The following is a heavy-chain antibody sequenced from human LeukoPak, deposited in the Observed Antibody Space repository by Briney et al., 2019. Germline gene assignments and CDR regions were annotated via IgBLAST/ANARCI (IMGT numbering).Heavy chain of an antibody. Sequence: SQTLSLTCTVSGGSISSGSYYWSWIRQPAGKGLEWIGRIYTSGSTNYNPSLKSRVTISVDTSKNQFSLKLSSVTAADTAVYYCARARGRFDPWGQGTLVTVSS. J-gene: IGHJ5*02. CDR3: ARARGRFDP. CDR1: GGSISSGSYY. D-gene: IGHD3-10*01. CDR2: IYTSGST. V-gene: IGHV4-61*02.